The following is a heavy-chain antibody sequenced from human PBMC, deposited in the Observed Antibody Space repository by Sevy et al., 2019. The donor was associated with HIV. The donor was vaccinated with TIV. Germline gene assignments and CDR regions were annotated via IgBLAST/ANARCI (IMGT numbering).Heavy chain of an antibody. CDR2: ISSSSSYI. V-gene: IGHV3-21*01. CDR1: GFTFSSYS. J-gene: IGHJ3*02. Sequence: GGSLRLSCAASGFTFSSYSMNWVRQAPGRGLEWVSSISSSSSYIYYADSVKGRFTISRDNAKNSLYLQMNSLRAEDTAVYYCARDEAAAGDAFDIWGQGTMVTVSS. CDR3: ARDEAAAGDAFDI. D-gene: IGHD6-13*01.